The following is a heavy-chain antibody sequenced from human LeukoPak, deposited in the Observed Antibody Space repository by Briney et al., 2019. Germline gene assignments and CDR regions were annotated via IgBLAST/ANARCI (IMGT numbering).Heavy chain of an antibody. D-gene: IGHD6-6*01. J-gene: IGHJ4*02. V-gene: IGHV4-39*07. CDR2: IFYSGST. Sequence: PSETLSLTCTVSGGSISTSNYYWGWIRQPPGKGLEWIGNIFYSGSTYYSPSLKSRVTISLDTSRNQFSLKLSSVTAADTAVYYCARGTLAARRRFDYWGQGTLVTVSS. CDR1: GGSISTSNYY. CDR3: ARGTLAARRRFDY.